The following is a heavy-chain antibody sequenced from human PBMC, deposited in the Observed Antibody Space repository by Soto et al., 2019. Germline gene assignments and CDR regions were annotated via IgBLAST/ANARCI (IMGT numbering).Heavy chain of an antibody. CDR2: IVVGAGNT. J-gene: IGHJ6*02. D-gene: IGHD3-10*01. CDR1: GFTFTSSA. CDR3: ATGRVSGSYYYYGMDV. Sequence: SVKVSCKASGFTFTSSAVQWVRQARGQRLEWMGWIVVGAGNTNYAQELQERLTITRDMSTNTAYMELSSLRSEDTAVYYCATGRVSGSYYYYGMDVWGQGTTVTVSS. V-gene: IGHV1-58*01.